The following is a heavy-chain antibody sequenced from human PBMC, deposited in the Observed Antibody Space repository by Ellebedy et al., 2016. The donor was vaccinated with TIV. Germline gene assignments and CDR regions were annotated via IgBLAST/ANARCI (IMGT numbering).Heavy chain of an antibody. CDR1: GFIFSGYW. D-gene: IGHD2-8*02. Sequence: GESLKISCAASGFIFSGYWMHWVRQAPGKGLVWVSRINSDGSDTAYADSVRGRFTISRDNAKTTLYLQMNSLRAEDTAVYYCAAVQYWEAVFDMWGQGTMVTVSS. CDR2: INSDGSDT. V-gene: IGHV3-74*01. CDR3: AAVQYWEAVFDM. J-gene: IGHJ3*02.